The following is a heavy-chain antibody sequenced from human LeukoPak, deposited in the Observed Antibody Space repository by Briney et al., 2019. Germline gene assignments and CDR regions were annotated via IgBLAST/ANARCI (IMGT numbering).Heavy chain of an antibody. D-gene: IGHD4-23*01. J-gene: IGHJ3*02. CDR1: GGSIGSYY. CDR2: IYYSGST. Sequence: KPSETLSLTCTVSGGSIGSYYWSWIRQPPGKGLEWIGYIYYSGSTNYNPSLKSRVTISVDTSKNQFSLKLSSVTAADTAVYYCARYGGSSAFDIWGQGTMVTVSS. V-gene: IGHV4-59*01. CDR3: ARYGGSSAFDI.